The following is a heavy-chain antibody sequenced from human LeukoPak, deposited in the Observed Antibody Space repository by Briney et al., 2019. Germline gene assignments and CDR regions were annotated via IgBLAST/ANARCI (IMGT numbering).Heavy chain of an antibody. CDR1: GFTVNDYY. J-gene: IGHJ5*02. CDR3: TIQRGYGSGTLDP. Sequence: GGSLRLSCAASGFTVNDYYMSWVRQAPGKGLEWVGRIRSKVDGGTTDYAAPVKGRFTISRDDSKNTLYLQMNSLKAEDTALYYCTIQRGYGSGTLDPWGQGTLVTVSS. CDR2: IRSKVDGGTT. D-gene: IGHD3-10*01. V-gene: IGHV3-15*01.